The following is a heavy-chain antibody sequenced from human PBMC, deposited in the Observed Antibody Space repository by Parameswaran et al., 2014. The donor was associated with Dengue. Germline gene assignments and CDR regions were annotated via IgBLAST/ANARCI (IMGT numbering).Heavy chain of an antibody. CDR3: ARVQWSVTINWFDP. CDR1: GGSISSYY. J-gene: IGHJ5*02. CDR2: IFYSGST. D-gene: IGHD4-11*01. Sequence: GSLRLSCTVSGGSISSYYWSWIRQPPGKGLEWIGYIFYSGSTNYNPSLKSRVTISVDTSKNQFSLKLSSVTAADTAMYYCARVQWSVTINWFDPWGQGTLVTVSS. V-gene: IGHV4-59*13.